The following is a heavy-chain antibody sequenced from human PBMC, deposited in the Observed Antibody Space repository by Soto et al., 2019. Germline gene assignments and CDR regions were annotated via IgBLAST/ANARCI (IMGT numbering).Heavy chain of an antibody. V-gene: IGHV2-70*13. CDR2: IDWDDDI. J-gene: IGHJ6*02. CDR3: ARTSALPLGYPHGMDV. D-gene: IGHD7-27*01. CDR1: GFSLNSNGMC. Sequence: SGPTLVNPTQTLTLTCTFSGFSLNSNGMCVNWIRQPPGKALEWLALIDWDDDIYYSTSLKTRLTISRDTSKTQVVLTMTNMDPVDTATYYCARTSALPLGYPHGMDVWGQGTTVTVSS.